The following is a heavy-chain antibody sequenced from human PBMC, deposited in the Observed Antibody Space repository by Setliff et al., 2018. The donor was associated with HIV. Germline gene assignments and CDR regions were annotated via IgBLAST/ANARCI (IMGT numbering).Heavy chain of an antibody. CDR1: GFAFSSHQ. CDR3: ARDWRSGYDLNFDY. D-gene: IGHD5-12*01. V-gene: IGHV3-7*01. CDR2: KRQDGTDK. Sequence: GGSLRLSCAASGFAFSSHQMSWVRQTPGKGLEWVAKKRQDGTDKYYVDSVKGRFTISRDNAKNSLYLQMNSLRAEDTAIYYCARDWRSGYDLNFDYWGQGTLVTVSS. J-gene: IGHJ4*02.